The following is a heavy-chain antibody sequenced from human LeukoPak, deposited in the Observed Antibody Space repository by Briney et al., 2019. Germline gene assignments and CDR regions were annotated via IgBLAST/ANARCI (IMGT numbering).Heavy chain of an antibody. CDR3: ARGRPVLRFLEWLPYYYYGMDV. D-gene: IGHD3-3*01. CDR2: INHSGST. CDR1: GGSISSYY. Sequence: SETLSLTCTVSGGSISSYYWSWIRQPPGKGLEWIGEINHSGSTNYNPSLKSRVTISVDTSKNQFSLKLSSVTAADTAVYYCARGRPVLRFLEWLPYYYYGMDVWGQGTTVTVSS. J-gene: IGHJ6*02. V-gene: IGHV4-34*01.